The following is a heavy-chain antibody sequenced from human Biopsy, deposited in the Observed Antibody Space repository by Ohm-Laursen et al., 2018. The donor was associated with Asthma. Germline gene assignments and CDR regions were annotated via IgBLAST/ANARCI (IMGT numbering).Heavy chain of an antibody. D-gene: IGHD4-17*01. CDR1: GYSLTDLS. J-gene: IGHJ4*02. V-gene: IGHV1-24*01. CDR2: HDHEEGGT. Sequence: SVNVACKISGYSLTDLSMHGVRQAPGQGLEWMGGHDHEEGGTVNARRFQGRVTMTEDTSTDTAYMELISLSSDDTAVYYCASDFPKDYVRYNFQFWGQGTLVTVSS. CDR3: ASDFPKDYVRYNFQF.